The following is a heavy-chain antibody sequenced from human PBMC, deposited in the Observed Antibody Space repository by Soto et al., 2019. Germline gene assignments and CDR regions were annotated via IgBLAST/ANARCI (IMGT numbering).Heavy chain of an antibody. CDR3: ARGYCSGGSCYAGVY. Sequence: EVQLVESGGGLVQPGGSLRLSCAASGFTFSSYSMNWVRQAPGKGLEWVSYISSSSSTIYYADSVKGRFTISRDNAKNSLYLQMNSLRAEDTAVYYCARGYCSGGSCYAGVYWGQGTLVTVSS. V-gene: IGHV3-48*01. CDR1: GFTFSSYS. CDR2: ISSSSSTI. D-gene: IGHD2-15*01. J-gene: IGHJ4*02.